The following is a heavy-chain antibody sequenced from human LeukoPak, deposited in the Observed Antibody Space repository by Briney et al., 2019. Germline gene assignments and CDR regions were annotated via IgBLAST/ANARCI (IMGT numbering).Heavy chain of an antibody. CDR1: AYSISSGYY. V-gene: IGHV4-38-2*02. D-gene: IGHD2-2*01. J-gene: IGHJ4*02. Sequence: SETLSLTCTVSAYSISSGYYWGWIRQPPGKGLECIGTIYHSRSTYYNPSLKSRVTISVDTSKNQFSLRLSSVTAADTAVYYCARSSRSWSTFDNWGQGTLVTVSS. CDR2: IYHSRST. CDR3: ARSSRSWSTFDN.